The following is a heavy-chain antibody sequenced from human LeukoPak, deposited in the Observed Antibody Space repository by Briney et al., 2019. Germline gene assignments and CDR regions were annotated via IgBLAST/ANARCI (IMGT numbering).Heavy chain of an antibody. D-gene: IGHD3-16*01. J-gene: IGHJ4*02. CDR1: GGSISSGGYY. CDR3: ARGGGEVGNHVDY. CDR2: ISYSGST. Sequence: PSETLSLTCTVSGGSISSGGYYWSWIRQHPGKGLEWIGYISYSGSTYYNPSLKSRITISVDTSEKQFSLKLSSVTAADTAVYYCARGGGEVGNHVDYWGQGTLVTVSS. V-gene: IGHV4-31*03.